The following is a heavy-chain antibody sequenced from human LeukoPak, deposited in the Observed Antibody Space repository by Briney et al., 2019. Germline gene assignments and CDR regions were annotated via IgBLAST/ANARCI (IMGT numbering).Heavy chain of an antibody. J-gene: IGHJ6*03. D-gene: IGHD6-13*01. CDR1: GFTFSSYA. CDR3: AKAGTPFDYYYYYMDF. CDR2: ISGSGGST. V-gene: IGHV3-23*01. Sequence: AGGSLRLSCGASGFTFSSYAMSWVRQAPGKGQEWVSAISGSGGSTYYADSVKGRFTISGDNSKNTLYLQMNSLSAEDTAVYYCAKAGTPFDYYYYYMDFWGKGTTVTVFS.